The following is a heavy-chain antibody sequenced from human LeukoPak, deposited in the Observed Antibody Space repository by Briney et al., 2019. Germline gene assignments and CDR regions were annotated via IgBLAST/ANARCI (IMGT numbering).Heavy chain of an antibody. CDR3: ARDQDGSGSSRYYYYGMDV. Sequence: ASVKVSCKASGYTFTNYTMNWVRQAPGQGLEWMGIINPSGGSTSYAQKFQGRVTMTRDTSTSTVYMELSSLRSEDTAVYYCARDQDGSGSSRYYYYGMDVWGQGTTVTVSS. V-gene: IGHV1-46*01. CDR2: INPSGGST. CDR1: GYTFTNYT. J-gene: IGHJ6*02. D-gene: IGHD3-10*01.